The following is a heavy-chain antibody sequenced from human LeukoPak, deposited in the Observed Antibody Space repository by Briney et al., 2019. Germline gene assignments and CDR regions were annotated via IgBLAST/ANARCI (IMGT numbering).Heavy chain of an antibody. CDR2: INHSGST. CDR3: SGLDWNSSACYFDY. D-gene: IGHD1-7*01. Sequence: GSLRLSCAASGFTFSGSAMHWIRQPPGKGLEWIGEINHSGSTNYNPSLKSRVTISVDTSKNQFSLKLSSVTAADTAVYYCSGLDWNSSACYFDYWGQGTLVTVSS. J-gene: IGHJ4*02. CDR1: GFTFSGSA. V-gene: IGHV4-34*08.